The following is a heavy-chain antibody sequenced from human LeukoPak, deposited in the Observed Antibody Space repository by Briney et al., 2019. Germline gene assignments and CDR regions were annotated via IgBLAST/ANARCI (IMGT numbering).Heavy chain of an antibody. CDR2: IYYSGST. J-gene: IGHJ4*02. Sequence: SETLSLTCTVSGSSISSGGYYWSWIRQHPGKGLEWIGYIYYSGSTFYNPSLKSRVTISVDTSKNQFSLKQSSVTAADTAVYYCARSLGKFDYWGQGTLVTVSS. CDR1: GSSISSGGYY. D-gene: IGHD3-10*01. CDR3: ARSLGKFDY. V-gene: IGHV4-31*03.